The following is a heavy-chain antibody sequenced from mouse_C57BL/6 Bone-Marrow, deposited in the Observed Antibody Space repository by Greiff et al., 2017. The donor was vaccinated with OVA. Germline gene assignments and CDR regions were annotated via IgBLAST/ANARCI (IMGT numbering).Heavy chain of an antibody. V-gene: IGHV1-64*01. CDR1: GYTFTSYW. CDR2: IHPNSGST. CDR3: AREGIYDGYYCGY. D-gene: IGHD2-3*01. J-gene: IGHJ2*01. Sequence: VQLQQPGAELVKPGASVKLSCKASGYTFTSYWMHWVKQRPGQGLEWIGMIHPNSGSTNYNEKFKSKATLTVDKSSSTAYMQLSSLTSEDSAVYYCAREGIYDGYYCGYWGQGTTLTVSS.